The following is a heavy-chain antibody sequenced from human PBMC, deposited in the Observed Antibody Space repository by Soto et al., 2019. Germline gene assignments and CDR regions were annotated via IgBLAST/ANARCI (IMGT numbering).Heavy chain of an antibody. Sequence: SETLSLICTVPGGSISRYYWSWIRQPPGKGLEWIGYMYNTGSTIYNPSLKSRVTISVDTSKNQFSLKLNSVTAADTAVYYCARDLWGYCGADCYPLDVWGQGTTVTVSS. J-gene: IGHJ6*02. CDR3: ARDLWGYCGADCYPLDV. CDR1: GGSISRYY. V-gene: IGHV4-59*01. CDR2: MYNTGST. D-gene: IGHD2-21*02.